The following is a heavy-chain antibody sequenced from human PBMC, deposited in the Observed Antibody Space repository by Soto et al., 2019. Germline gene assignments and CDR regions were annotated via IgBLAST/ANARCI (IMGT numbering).Heavy chain of an antibody. CDR3: ATGGYSYGDAFDI. J-gene: IGHJ3*02. CDR1: GFTVSSNY. CDR2: IYSGGST. V-gene: IGHV3-53*01. D-gene: IGHD5-18*01. Sequence: GGSLRLSCAASGFTVSSNYMSWVRQAPGKGLEWVSVIYSGGSTYYADSVKGRFTISRDNSKNTLYLQMNSLRAEDTAVYYCATGGYSYGDAFDIWGRGTMVTVSS.